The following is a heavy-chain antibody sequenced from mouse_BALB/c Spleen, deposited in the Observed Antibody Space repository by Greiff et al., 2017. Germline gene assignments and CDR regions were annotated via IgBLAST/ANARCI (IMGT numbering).Heavy chain of an antibody. J-gene: IGHJ4*01. CDR3: ARETYDGSLYYAMDY. D-gene: IGHD2-3*01. CDR1: GYTFTSYT. Sequence: VKLMESGAELARPGASVKMSCKASGYTFTSYTMHWVKQRPGQGLEWIGYINPSSGYTNYNQKFKDKATLTADKSSSTAYMQLSSLTSEDSAVYYCARETYDGSLYYAMDYWGQGTSVTVSS. CDR2: INPSSGYT. V-gene: IGHV1-4*01.